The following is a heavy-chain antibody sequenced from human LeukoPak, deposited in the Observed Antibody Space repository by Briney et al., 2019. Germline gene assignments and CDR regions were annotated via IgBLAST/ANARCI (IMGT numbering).Heavy chain of an antibody. J-gene: IGHJ6*02. D-gene: IGHD3-10*01. Sequence: ASVKVSCKASGYTFTTYGISWARQAPGQGLEWMGWINPYNGNTNYAQRLQGRVTLTTDTSPSTAYTELRSLRSDDTAVYYCARELWGAMDVWGQGTTVTVSS. CDR3: ARELWGAMDV. CDR1: GYTFTTYG. CDR2: INPYNGNT. V-gene: IGHV1-18*01.